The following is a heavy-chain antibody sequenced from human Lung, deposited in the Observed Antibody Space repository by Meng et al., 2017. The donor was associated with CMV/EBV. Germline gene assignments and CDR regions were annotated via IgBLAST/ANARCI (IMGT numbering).Heavy chain of an antibody. V-gene: IGHV3-43*01. CDR1: GFTFDDYT. Sequence: ESLKISCAASGFTFDDYTMHWVRQVPGKGLEWVSLISWDGASTNYADSVKGRFTISRDNDKNSLFLQMNNLRSEDTALYYCSKEITNWGQGTLVTVSS. CDR2: ISWDGAST. CDR3: SKEITN. D-gene: IGHD1-14*01. J-gene: IGHJ4*02.